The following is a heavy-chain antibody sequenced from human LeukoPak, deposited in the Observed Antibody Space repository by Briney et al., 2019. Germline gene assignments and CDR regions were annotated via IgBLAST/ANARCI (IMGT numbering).Heavy chain of an antibody. Sequence: PSETLSLTCAVSGYSISTGYNWGWIRQSPGKGLEWIGSISHSGSTYYNPSLKSRVTISLDTSNNEFSLSLSSVTAADTALYFCARGYYGSGSYYKGNYFDYWGRGTLVTVSS. CDR2: ISHSGST. CDR1: GYSISTGYN. V-gene: IGHV4-38-2*01. D-gene: IGHD3-10*01. CDR3: ARGYYGSGSYYKGNYFDY. J-gene: IGHJ4*02.